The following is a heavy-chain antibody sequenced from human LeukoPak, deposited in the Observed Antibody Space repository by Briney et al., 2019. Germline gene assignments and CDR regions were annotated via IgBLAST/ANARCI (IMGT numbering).Heavy chain of an antibody. CDR2: ISSSSNYI. J-gene: IGHJ4*02. D-gene: IGHD4-11*01. V-gene: IGHV3-21*01. Sequence: GGSLRLSCAASGFTFSPYSMNWVRQAPGKGLECVSSISSSSNYIYYADSVKGRFTISRDNAKNSLYLQMNSLRAEDTAVYYCARADSSYLDYWGQGTLVTVSS. CDR3: ARADSSYLDY. CDR1: GFTFSPYS.